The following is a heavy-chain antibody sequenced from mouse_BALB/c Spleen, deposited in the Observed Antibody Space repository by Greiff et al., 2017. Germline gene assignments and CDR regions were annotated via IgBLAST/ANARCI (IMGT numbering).Heavy chain of an antibody. V-gene: IGHV1-69*01. J-gene: IGHJ4*01. Sequence: QVQLQQSGAELVMPGASVKMSCKASGYTFTDYWMHWVKQRPGQGLEWIGAIDTSDSYTSYNQKFKGKATLTADKSSSTAYMQLSSLTSVDSAVYFCAREGLYDMDYWGQGTSVTVSS. D-gene: IGHD3-3*01. CDR3: AREGLYDMDY. CDR1: GYTFTDYW. CDR2: IDTSDSYT.